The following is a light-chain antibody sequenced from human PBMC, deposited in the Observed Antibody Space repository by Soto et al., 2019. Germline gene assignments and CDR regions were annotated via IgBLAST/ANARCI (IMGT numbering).Light chain of an antibody. CDR3: QQYDAFST. V-gene: IGKV1-5*03. CDR1: QGVGDW. Sequence: DIQMTQSPSTLSASVGDTVTITCRASQGVGDWVDWYQQKSGKAPKVLIYKASSLESGVPSRFSGSGYGTEFSLTISGLQPDDIATYYCQQYDAFSTFGQGTKVEIK. CDR2: KAS. J-gene: IGKJ2*01.